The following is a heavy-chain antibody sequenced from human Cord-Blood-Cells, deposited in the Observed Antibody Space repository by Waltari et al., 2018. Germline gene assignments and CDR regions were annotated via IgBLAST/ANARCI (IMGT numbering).Heavy chain of an antibody. Sequence: QVQLQESGPGLVKPSETLSLTCTVSGGSISSYYWRWIRQPAGKGLEWIGGIYTSGRTNSNPSLKSRVTMSVDTSKNQFSLKLSSVTAADTAVYYCARDASSIAARDAFDIWGQGTMVTVSS. CDR1: GGSISSYY. V-gene: IGHV4-4*07. CDR3: ARDASSIAARDAFDI. D-gene: IGHD6-6*01. CDR2: IYTSGRT. J-gene: IGHJ3*02.